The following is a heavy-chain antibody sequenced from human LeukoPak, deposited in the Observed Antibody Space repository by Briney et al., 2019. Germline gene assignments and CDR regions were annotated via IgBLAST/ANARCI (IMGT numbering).Heavy chain of an antibody. D-gene: IGHD4-17*01. V-gene: IGHV3-21*01. CDR3: ARDRGVYGDDY. J-gene: IGHJ4*02. Sequence: GGSLRLSCAASGFTFSSYTMNWVRQAPGKGLEWVSSISSSSSYIYYADSVKGRFTISRDNAKNSLYLQMNSLRAEDTAVYYCARDRGVYGDDYWGQGTLVTVSS. CDR2: ISSSSSYI. CDR1: GFTFSSYT.